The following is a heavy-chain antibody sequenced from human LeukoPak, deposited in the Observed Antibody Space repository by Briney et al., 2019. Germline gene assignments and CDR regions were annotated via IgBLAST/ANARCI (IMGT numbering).Heavy chain of an antibody. V-gene: IGHV1-69*05. CDR1: GGTFSSDA. D-gene: IGHD5-24*01. Sequence: HAASVKVSCKASGGTFSSDAISWVRQAPGQGLEWMGGIIPIFGTANYAQKFQGRVTITTDESTSTAYMELSSLRSEDTAVYYCARGGRGATITNFDYWGQGTLVTVSS. CDR2: IIPIFGTA. J-gene: IGHJ4*02. CDR3: ARGGRGATITNFDY.